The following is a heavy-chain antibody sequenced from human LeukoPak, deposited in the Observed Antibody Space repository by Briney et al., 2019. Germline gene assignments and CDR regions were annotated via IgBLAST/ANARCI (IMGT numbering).Heavy chain of an antibody. CDR1: GFTFRGYA. Sequence: GGSLRLSCAASGFTFRGYAISWVRQAPGKGLEWVSAISGSGGSTQYADSGKGRFTISRDNSKDTLYLQMNSLRAEDAAVYYCAKHDSSGNLYYFDYWGQGTLATVSS. J-gene: IGHJ4*02. CDR3: AKHDSSGNLYYFDY. D-gene: IGHD3-22*01. V-gene: IGHV3-23*01. CDR2: ISGSGGST.